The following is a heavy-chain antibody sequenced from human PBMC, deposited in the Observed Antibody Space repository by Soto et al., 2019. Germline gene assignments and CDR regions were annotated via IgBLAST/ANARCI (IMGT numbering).Heavy chain of an antibody. J-gene: IGHJ6*02. CDR2: IYPGDYDT. Sequence: RESLKISCQGSGYNFAIYWIGWVRQMPGKGLEWMGIIYPGDYDTRYSPSFQGQVTISADKSINTAYLQWSSLKASDTAMYYCARFFCVSPTCNSGIDVWGQGTTVTVSS. V-gene: IGHV5-51*01. CDR3: ARFFCVSPTCNSGIDV. CDR1: GYNFAIYW. D-gene: IGHD2-21*01.